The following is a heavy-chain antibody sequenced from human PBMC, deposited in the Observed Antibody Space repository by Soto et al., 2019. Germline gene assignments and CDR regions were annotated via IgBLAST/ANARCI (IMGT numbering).Heavy chain of an antibody. Sequence: EVQVVESGGGLVQPGGSLRLSCAASGFTFSSYWMSWVRQAPGKGLEWVANIKQDGSEKYYVDSVKGRFTISRDNAKNSLYLQMNSLRAEDTAVYYCARDAQELDGYNGAYYYYYGMDVWGQGTTVTVSS. CDR1: GFTFSSYW. D-gene: IGHD5-12*01. V-gene: IGHV3-7*01. J-gene: IGHJ6*02. CDR2: IKQDGSEK. CDR3: ARDAQELDGYNGAYYYYYGMDV.